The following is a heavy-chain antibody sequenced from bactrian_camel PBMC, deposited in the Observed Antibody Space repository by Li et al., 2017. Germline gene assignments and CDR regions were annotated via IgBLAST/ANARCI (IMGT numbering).Heavy chain of an antibody. D-gene: IGHD1*01. CDR2: IRVDGSI. J-gene: IGHJ4*01. V-gene: IGHV3S57*01. CDR1: GDIDTTRC. Sequence: QVQLVESGGGSVQAGGSLRLSCASAGDIDTTRCMAWFRQPKGKERELLTGIRVDGSIYTKESVKGRCTISRDNAKNTLYLQIDNLRQNETAMYYCALDGNYGGDCDANRVLRRTEYKYWGQGTQVTVS. CDR3: ALDGNYGGDCDANRVLRRTEYKY.